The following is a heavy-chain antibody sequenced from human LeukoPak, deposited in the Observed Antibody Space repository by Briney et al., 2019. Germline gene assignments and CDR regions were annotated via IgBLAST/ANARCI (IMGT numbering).Heavy chain of an antibody. V-gene: IGHV4-34*01. J-gene: IGHJ6*03. CDR1: GFTFSNAW. Sequence: GSLRLSCAASGFTFSNAWMSWVRQAPGKGLEWIGEINHSGSTNYNPSLKSRVTISVDTSKNQFSLKLSSVTAADTAVYYCARHGRITMVRGVIYYYYYYYMDVWGKGTTVTISS. CDR2: INHSGST. CDR3: ARHGRITMVRGVIYYYYYYYMDV. D-gene: IGHD3-10*01.